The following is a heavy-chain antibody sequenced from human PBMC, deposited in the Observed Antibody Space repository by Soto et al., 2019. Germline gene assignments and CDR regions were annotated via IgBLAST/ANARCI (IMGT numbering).Heavy chain of an antibody. D-gene: IGHD5-18*01. CDR3: VTGYHSDY. CDR1: GISTSSYW. Sequence: PGESLKISCAASGISTSSYWMGWVRQAPGRGLEWVASIKNDGSEKYYMDSLEGRFTISRDNALNSLYLQMNSLRAEDTAVYFCVTGYHSDYWGQGALVTVSS. CDR2: IKNDGSEK. V-gene: IGHV3-7*03. J-gene: IGHJ4*02.